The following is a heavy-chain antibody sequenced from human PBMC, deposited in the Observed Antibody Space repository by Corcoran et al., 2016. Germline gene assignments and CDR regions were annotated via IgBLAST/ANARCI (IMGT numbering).Heavy chain of an antibody. J-gene: IGHJ6*02. CDR2: IYWDDAK. Sequence: QITLKESGPTLVKPTQTLTLTSTFSAFSLRTTGVGVGWIRQPPGKALEWLALIYWDDAKRYSPSLKTRLTITKDTSKNQVVLTMTNMDPVDTATYYCAHRPGPSSDVWGQGTMVTVSS. V-gene: IGHV2-5*02. CDR3: AHRPGPSSDV. CDR1: AFSLRTTGVG.